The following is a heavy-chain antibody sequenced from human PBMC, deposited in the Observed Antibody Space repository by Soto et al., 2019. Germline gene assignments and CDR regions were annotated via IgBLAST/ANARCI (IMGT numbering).Heavy chain of an antibody. CDR1: GVTFSSEW. D-gene: IGHD2-15*01. Sequence: PGGSLRLSCVASGVTFSSEWMNWVRQAPGKGLEWVAVISYDGSNKYYADSVKGRFTISRDNSKNTLYLQMNSLRAEDTAVYYCAKDSSNIVVVVAATPGDYWGQGTLVTVSS. J-gene: IGHJ4*02. CDR2: ISYDGSNK. V-gene: IGHV3-30*18. CDR3: AKDSSNIVVVVAATPGDY.